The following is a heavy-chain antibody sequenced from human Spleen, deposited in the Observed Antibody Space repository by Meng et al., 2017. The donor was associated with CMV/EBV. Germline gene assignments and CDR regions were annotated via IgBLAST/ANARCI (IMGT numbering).Heavy chain of an antibody. J-gene: IGHJ6*02. CDR2: INSDGTTT. CDR3: ARELFPNYFYNGMDV. CDR1: GFTFSPYW. D-gene: IGHD2/OR15-2a*01. V-gene: IGHV3-74*01. Sequence: GGSLRLSCAASGFTFSPYWMYWVRQAPGKGLVWAARINSDGTTTNYADSVRGRFTISRDNAKNTLYLQMNSLRAEDTAVYYCARELFPNYFYNGMDVWGQGTTVTVSS.